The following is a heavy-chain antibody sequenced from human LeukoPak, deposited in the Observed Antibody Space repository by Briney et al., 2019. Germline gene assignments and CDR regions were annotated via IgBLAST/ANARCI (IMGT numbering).Heavy chain of an antibody. CDR1: GYTFTNYG. CDR2: LSTYNGNT. D-gene: IGHD3-22*01. Sequence: ASVKVSCKASGYTFTNYGISWVRQAPGQGLEWMGWLSTYNGNTNYAQKLQGRVTMTTDTSTSTAYMELRSLRSDDTAVYYCAREHYYDTTGYCDYYYYMDVWGKGATVTVSS. V-gene: IGHV1-18*01. CDR3: AREHYYDTTGYCDYYYYMDV. J-gene: IGHJ6*03.